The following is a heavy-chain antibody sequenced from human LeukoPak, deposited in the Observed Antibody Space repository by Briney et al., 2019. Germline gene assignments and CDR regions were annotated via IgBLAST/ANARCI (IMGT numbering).Heavy chain of an antibody. V-gene: IGHV3-74*01. CDR3: ARVNDILTGYYLGGAFDP. CDR1: GFTFSSYW. D-gene: IGHD3-9*01. J-gene: IGHJ5*02. CDR2: INSDGSST. Sequence: GGSLRLSCAASGFTFSSYWMHWLRQAPGKGLVWVSRINSDGSSTRYADSVKGRFTISRDNAKNTLYLQMNSLRAEDTAVYYRARVNDILTGYYLGGAFDPWGQGTLVTVSS.